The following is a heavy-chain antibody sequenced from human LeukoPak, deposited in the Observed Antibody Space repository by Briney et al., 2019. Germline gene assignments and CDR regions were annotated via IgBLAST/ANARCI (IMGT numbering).Heavy chain of an antibody. D-gene: IGHD3-16*02. CDR3: AREESDYVWGSYRYLRY. CDR1: GGSISSGSYY. CDR2: IYTSGST. J-gene: IGHJ4*02. V-gene: IGHV4-61*02. Sequence: PSQTLSLTCTVSGGSISSGSYYWGWVRQPAGRGLEWVGRIYTSGSTNYNPSLKSRVTISVDTSKNQFSLKLSSVTAADTAVYYCAREESDYVWGSYRYLRYWGQGTLVTVSS.